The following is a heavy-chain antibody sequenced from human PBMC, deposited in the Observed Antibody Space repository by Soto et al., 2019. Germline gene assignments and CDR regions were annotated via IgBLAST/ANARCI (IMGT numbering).Heavy chain of an antibody. J-gene: IGHJ4*01. D-gene: IGHD1-26*01. V-gene: IGHV4-59*01. CDR2: TYNSGST. CDR3: AREVVGTLRY. CDR1: GDSISSYY. Sequence: SETLSLTCTVSGDSISSYYWSWIRQPPGKGLEWIGYTYNSGSTSYNPSLKSRVTLSADTSKNQLSLKLSSVTAADTAVYYCAREVVGTLRYCGHGTMVTVYS.